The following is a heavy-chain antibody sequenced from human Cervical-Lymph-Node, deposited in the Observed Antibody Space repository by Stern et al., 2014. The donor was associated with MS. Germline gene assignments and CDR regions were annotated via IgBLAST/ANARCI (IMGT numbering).Heavy chain of an antibody. CDR3: AKSTVTSLSDY. J-gene: IGHJ4*02. CDR1: GFTFSSYA. V-gene: IGHV3-23*04. Sequence: VQLVESGGGLVQPGGSLRLSCAASGFTFSSYAMSWVRQAPGKGLEWVLAISGSGGSTYYAHFANGRFTISTEKSKHTLHMQMHSLRGEDTAVYYCAKSTVTSLSDYWGQGTLGPVPS. CDR2: ISGSGGST. D-gene: IGHD4-17*01.